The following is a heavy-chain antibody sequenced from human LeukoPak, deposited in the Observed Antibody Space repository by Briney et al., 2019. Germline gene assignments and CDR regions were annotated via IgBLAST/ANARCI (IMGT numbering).Heavy chain of an antibody. V-gene: IGHV3-11*01. Sequence: GGSLRLSCAASGFNFGDYYMTWIRQAPGKGLECVSYISGSGTTIYYADSVEGRFTISRDNAKSSLYLQMNSLRADDTAVYFCARDGDGIYPNKGFDAWGQGTLVTVSS. J-gene: IGHJ5*02. CDR3: ARDGDGIYPNKGFDA. CDR2: ISGSGTTI. D-gene: IGHD2-21*01. CDR1: GFNFGDYY.